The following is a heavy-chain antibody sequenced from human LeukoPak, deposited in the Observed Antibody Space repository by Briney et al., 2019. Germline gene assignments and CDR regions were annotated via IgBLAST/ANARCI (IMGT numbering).Heavy chain of an antibody. CDR2: IKQDGSQK. Sequence: GGSLRLSCVASGFSLSDNWMSWVRQAPGKGLEWVANIKQDGSQKYYVDSVKGRFTISRDNAKSSLYLQTNSLRAEDTAAYYCARDTGWYQSRTQYFNLWGQGTLLTVSS. CDR1: GFSLSDNW. CDR3: ARDTGWYQSRTQYFNL. V-gene: IGHV3-7*01. J-gene: IGHJ1*01. D-gene: IGHD6-19*01.